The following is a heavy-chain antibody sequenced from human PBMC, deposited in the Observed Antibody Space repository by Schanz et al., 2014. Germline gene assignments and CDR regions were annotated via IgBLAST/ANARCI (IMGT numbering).Heavy chain of an antibody. CDR2: ISAYNGNM. D-gene: IGHD1-26*01. Sequence: QVQLVQSGAEVQKPGASVMLSCKTSGYSFNLFGVSWVRQAPGQGLEWMGWISAYNGNMNYAPKFQGRVTMTTDTSTSTAYMELRNLRSDDTAVYYCARGSGELLGFGYWGQGTLVSVSS. V-gene: IGHV1-18*04. J-gene: IGHJ4*02. CDR1: GYSFNLFG. CDR3: ARGSGELLGFGY.